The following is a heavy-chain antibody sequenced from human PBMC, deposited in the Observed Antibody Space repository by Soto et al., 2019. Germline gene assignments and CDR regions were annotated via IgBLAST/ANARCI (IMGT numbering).Heavy chain of an antibody. Sequence: PGGSLRLSCAASGFTFSIYGMHWVRQAPGKGLEWVAVISYDGSNKYYADSVKGRFTISRDNSKNTLYLQMNSLRAEDTAVYYCAKEKDCSGGSCYLGYYYYGMDVWGQGTTVTVSS. CDR3: AKEKDCSGGSCYLGYYYYGMDV. J-gene: IGHJ6*02. D-gene: IGHD2-15*01. V-gene: IGHV3-30*18. CDR2: ISYDGSNK. CDR1: GFTFSIYG.